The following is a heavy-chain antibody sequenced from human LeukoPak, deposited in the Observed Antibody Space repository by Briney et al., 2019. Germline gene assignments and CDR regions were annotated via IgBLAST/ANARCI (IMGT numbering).Heavy chain of an antibody. CDR2: INWNGEST. J-gene: IGHJ6*03. CDR1: GFTFDNYG. CDR3: ARARRPYYYYYSMDV. Sequence: GGSLRLSCSPSGFTFDNYGMSWVRQAPGKGLEWVSGINWNGESTGYADSVKGRFTISRDNAKNFLYLQMNTLRVEDTALYYCARARRPYYYYYSMDVWGKGTTVTVSS. V-gene: IGHV3-20*04.